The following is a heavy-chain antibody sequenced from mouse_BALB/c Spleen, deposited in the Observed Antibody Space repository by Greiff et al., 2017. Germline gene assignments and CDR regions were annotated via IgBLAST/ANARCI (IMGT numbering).Heavy chain of an antibody. J-gene: IGHJ2*01. D-gene: IGHD1-2*01. V-gene: IGHV5-17*02. CDR1: GFTFSSFG. CDR3: ARDVITTATLFDY. Sequence: LVESGGGLVQPGGSRKLSCAASGFTFSSFGMHWVRQAPEKGLEWVAYISSGSSTIYYADTVKGRFTISRDNPKNTLFLQMTSLRSEDTAMYYCARDVITTATLFDYWGQGTTLTVSS. CDR2: ISSGSSTI.